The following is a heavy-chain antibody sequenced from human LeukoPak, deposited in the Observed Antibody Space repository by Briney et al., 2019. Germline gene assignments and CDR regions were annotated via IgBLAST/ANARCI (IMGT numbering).Heavy chain of an antibody. CDR2: IYPGGGST. V-gene: IGHV1-46*01. Sequence: ASVKVSCKASGYTFTGYYIHWVRQAPGQGLEWMGIIYPGGGSTSYAQKFQGRVTMTRGMSTSTVYMELSSLRSEDTAVYYCARDNDFDYWGQGTLVTVSS. D-gene: IGHD2-8*01. J-gene: IGHJ4*02. CDR1: GYTFTGYY. CDR3: ARDNDFDY.